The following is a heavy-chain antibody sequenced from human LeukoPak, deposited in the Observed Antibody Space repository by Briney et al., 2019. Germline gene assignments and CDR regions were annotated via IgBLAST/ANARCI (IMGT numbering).Heavy chain of an antibody. CDR2: IKEDGSEK. CDR1: GITSSSHW. V-gene: IGHV3-7*01. CDR3: ARREVLLWFGELGDYFDY. J-gene: IGHJ4*02. D-gene: IGHD3-10*01. Sequence: GSLRLSFAASGITSSSHWMSWVRQAPGKGLEWVAKIKEDGSEKYYVDSVKGRFTISRDNAKNSLYLQMNSLRAEDTAVYYCARREVLLWFGELGDYFDYWGQGTLVTVSS.